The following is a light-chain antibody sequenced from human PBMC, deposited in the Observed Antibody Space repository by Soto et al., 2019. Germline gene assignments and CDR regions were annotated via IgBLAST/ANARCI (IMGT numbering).Light chain of an antibody. V-gene: IGKV1-5*01. CDR3: QQYSTYSGT. CDR1: QTITTW. Sequence: DIQMTQSPSTXSASVGDRVTITCRASQTITTWLAWYQQKPGKAPELLIYDASRLQSGVPPRFSGSGFGTEFSLTISGLQPDDSATYYCQQYSTYSGTFGQGTKVDIK. CDR2: DAS. J-gene: IGKJ1*01.